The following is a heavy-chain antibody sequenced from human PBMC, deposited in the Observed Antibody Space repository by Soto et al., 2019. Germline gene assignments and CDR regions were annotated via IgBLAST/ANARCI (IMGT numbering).Heavy chain of an antibody. CDR1: GFTFSGYS. J-gene: IGHJ4*02. CDR3: ARPPVPSYYYDTWSFDY. V-gene: IGHV3-21*01. D-gene: IGHD3-22*01. CDR2: ISSSSSYI. Sequence: EVQLVESGGGLVKPGGSLRLSCAASGFTFSGYSMNWVRQAPGKGLEWVSSISSSSSYIYYADSVKGRFTISRDNAKNSLYLQMDSLRAEDTAVYYCARPPVPSYYYDTWSFDYWGQGTLVTVSS.